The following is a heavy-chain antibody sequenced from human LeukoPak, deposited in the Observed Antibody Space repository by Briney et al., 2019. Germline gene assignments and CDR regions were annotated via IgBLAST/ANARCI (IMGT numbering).Heavy chain of an antibody. Sequence: KSSETLSLTCTVSGGSISSGDYYWSWIRQPPGKGLEWIGYIYYSGSTYYNPSLKSRVTISVDTSKNQFSLKPSSVTAADTAVYYCARAAGYCSSTSCWFYYYGMDVWGQGTTVTVSS. CDR1: GGSISSGDYY. CDR2: IYYSGST. CDR3: ARAAGYCSSTSCWFYYYGMDV. V-gene: IGHV4-30-4*01. D-gene: IGHD2-2*01. J-gene: IGHJ6*02.